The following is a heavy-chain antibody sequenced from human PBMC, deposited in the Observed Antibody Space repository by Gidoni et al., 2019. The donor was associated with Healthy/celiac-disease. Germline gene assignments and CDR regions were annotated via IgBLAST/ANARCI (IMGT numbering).Heavy chain of an antibody. CDR3: ARAPYCGGDCYSTFDY. CDR2: IIPTRGIA. J-gene: IGHJ4*02. CDR1: GGTFSSYA. V-gene: IGHV1-69*04. D-gene: IGHD2-21*02. Sequence: QVQLVQSGAEVKKPGSSVKVSCKASGGTFSSYAISWVRQAPGQGLEWMGRIIPTRGIANYAQKFQGRVTITADKSTSTAYMELSSLRSEDTAVYYCARAPYCGGDCYSTFDYWGQGTLVTVSS.